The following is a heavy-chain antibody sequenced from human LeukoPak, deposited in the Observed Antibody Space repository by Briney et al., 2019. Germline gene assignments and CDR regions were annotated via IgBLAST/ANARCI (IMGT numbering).Heavy chain of an antibody. CDR3: ARTGLRYLDGYPYNWFDP. V-gene: IGHV1-18*01. Sequence: ASVKVCCKASGYTFTTYGISWVRQAPGQGLEWMGWISAYNGNTNYAQKLQGRVTMTTDTSTSTAYMELRSLRSDDTAVYYCARTGLRYLDGYPYNWFDPWGQGTLVTVSS. CDR1: GYTFTTYG. J-gene: IGHJ5*02. CDR2: ISAYNGNT. D-gene: IGHD3-9*01.